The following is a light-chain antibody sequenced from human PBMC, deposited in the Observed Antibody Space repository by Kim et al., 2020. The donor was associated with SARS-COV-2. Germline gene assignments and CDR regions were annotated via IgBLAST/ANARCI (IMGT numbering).Light chain of an antibody. CDR2: LTS. V-gene: IGKV2-28*01. CDR3: MQALQTPNT. J-gene: IGKJ2*01. Sequence: EPASISCRTRQSVVYSDGKIYLDLYLQKPGQPPQLLIYLTSDRASGVPDRFSGSGSATDFTLKLSRVEARDVGIYYCMQALQTPNTFGQGTKLEI. CDR1: QSVVYSDGKIY.